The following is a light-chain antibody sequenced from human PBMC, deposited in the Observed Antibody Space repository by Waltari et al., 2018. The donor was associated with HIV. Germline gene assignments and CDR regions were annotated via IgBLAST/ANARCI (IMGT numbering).Light chain of an antibody. Sequence: TVVTQEPSFSVSPGGTVTLPCGLNSGSVSTRYYSSWHQQTPGQTPRTLIYSTNTRSCGVPERFSGYILGKNAALTITGAQAEDEADYHCALYMGSGIWVFGGGTKLTV. CDR3: ALYMGSGIWV. J-gene: IGLJ3*02. CDR1: SGSVSTRYY. CDR2: STN. V-gene: IGLV8-61*01.